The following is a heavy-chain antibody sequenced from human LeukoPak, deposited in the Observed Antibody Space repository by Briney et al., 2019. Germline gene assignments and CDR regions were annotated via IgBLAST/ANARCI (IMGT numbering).Heavy chain of an antibody. CDR2: IYHTGTT. D-gene: IGHD3-9*01. J-gene: IGHJ4*02. CDR1: GFSIGDNYY. CDR3: ARNRYFDWLEFDY. Sequence: PSETLSLTCTVSGFSIGDNYYWGWIRQPPGKGLEWIGNIYHTGTTYYNPSLKSRVTISIDTSKNQFSLRLSSVTAADTAVYFCARNRYFDWLEFDYWGQGILVTVSS. V-gene: IGHV4-38-2*02.